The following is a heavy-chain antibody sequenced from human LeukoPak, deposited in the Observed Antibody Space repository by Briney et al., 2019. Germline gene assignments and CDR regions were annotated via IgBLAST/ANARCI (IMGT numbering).Heavy chain of an antibody. CDR2: IYYSGST. D-gene: IGHD6-19*01. V-gene: IGHV4-39*01. CDR3: AKVISGWYPY. Sequence: SETLSLTCTVSGGSISSSSYYWGWIRQPPGKGLEWIGSIYYSGSTYYNPSLKSRVTISVDTSKNQFSLKLSSVTAADTAVYYCAKVISGWYPYWGQGTLVTVSS. CDR1: GGSISSSSYY. J-gene: IGHJ4*02.